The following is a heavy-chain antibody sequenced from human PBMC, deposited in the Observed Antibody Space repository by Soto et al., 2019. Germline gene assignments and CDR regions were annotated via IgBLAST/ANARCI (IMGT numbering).Heavy chain of an antibody. CDR1: GGSISSSSYY. CDR3: ATWREDSSSFYFQGFHRNLFDP. CDR2: IYYSGST. Sequence: SETLSLTCTVPGGSISSSSYYWGWIRQPPGKGLEWIGSIYYSGSTYYNPSLKSRVTISVDTSKNQFSLKLSSVTAADTAVYYCATWREDSSSFYFQGFHRNLFDPWGQGTLVTVSS. J-gene: IGHJ5*02. D-gene: IGHD6-13*01. V-gene: IGHV4-39*01.